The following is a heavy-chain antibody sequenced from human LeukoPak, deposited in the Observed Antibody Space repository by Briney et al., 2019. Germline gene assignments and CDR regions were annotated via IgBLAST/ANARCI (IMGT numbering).Heavy chain of an antibody. CDR2: IYYSGST. Sequence: SETLSLTCTVSGGSTSSYYWSWIRQPPGKGLEWIGYIYYSGSTNYNPSLKSRVTISVDTSKNQFSLKLSSVTAADTAVYYCARAYSDILTGYHVFDYWSQGTLVTVSS. CDR1: GGSTSSYY. J-gene: IGHJ4*02. V-gene: IGHV4-59*01. D-gene: IGHD3-9*01. CDR3: ARAYSDILTGYHVFDY.